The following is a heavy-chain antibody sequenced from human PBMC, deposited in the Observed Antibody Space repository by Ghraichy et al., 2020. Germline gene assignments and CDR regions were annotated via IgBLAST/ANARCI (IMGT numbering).Heavy chain of an antibody. CDR1: GASTTSGGYY. J-gene: IGHJ4*02. CDR2: MYYSGST. Sequence: SETLSLTCSVSGASTTSGGYYWSWIRQHPGKGLEWVGYMYYSGSTYYSPALKSRVTISIDRAKNQVFLNLTSVTAADTAVYYCTRGSYYDSRAYNNWGQGTLVTVSS. V-gene: IGHV4-31*03. CDR3: TRGSYYDSRAYNN. D-gene: IGHD3-22*01.